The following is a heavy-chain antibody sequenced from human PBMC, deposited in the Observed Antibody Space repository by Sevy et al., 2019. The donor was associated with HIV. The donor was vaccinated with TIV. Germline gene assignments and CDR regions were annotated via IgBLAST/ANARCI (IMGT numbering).Heavy chain of an antibody. D-gene: IGHD3-22*01. CDR1: EFSVTDNY. Sequence: GGSLRLSCAASEFSVTDNYMSWVRQAPGKGLEWVSTIYGGGSTFYADSVKGRFTISRDNSKNTLYLHMNSLRAEDTAVYYCARDRYYDASGYYYYYYGLDVWGQGTTVTVSS. J-gene: IGHJ6*02. V-gene: IGHV3-66*01. CDR2: IYGGGST. CDR3: ARDRYYDASGYYYYYYGLDV.